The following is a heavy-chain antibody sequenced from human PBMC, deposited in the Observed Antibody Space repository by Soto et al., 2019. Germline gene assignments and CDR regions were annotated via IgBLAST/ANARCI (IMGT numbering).Heavy chain of an antibody. CDR2: VRSKADGGTT. Sequence: EVPLMESGGGLVQPGGSLRLSCAASTFIFSNAYINWVRLAPGKGPEWVGRVRSKADGGTTDYAAPVIGRFTISRDNSKNTLYLQMDSLKTEDTAVYYCATTYTGSYSFYFDSWGQGTLVTVSS. CDR3: ATTYTGSYSFYFDS. CDR1: TFIFSNAY. D-gene: IGHD1-26*01. J-gene: IGHJ4*02. V-gene: IGHV3-15*07.